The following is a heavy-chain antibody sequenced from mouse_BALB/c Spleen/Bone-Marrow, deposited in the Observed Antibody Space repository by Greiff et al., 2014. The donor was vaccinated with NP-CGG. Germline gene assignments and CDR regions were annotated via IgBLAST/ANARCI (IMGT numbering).Heavy chain of an antibody. CDR3: AREKDWVFEY. CDR2: IYPGSDST. Sequence: KMSCKASGYTFTSYWMHWVKQRPGQGLEWIGDIYPGSDSTNYNEKFKSKDTLTVDTCSSTAYMQRSSLTSEDSAVYYWAREKDWVFEYGGHGTTLTVSA. J-gene: IGHJ2*01. CDR1: GYTFTSYW. D-gene: IGHD4-1*01. V-gene: IGHV1-55*01.